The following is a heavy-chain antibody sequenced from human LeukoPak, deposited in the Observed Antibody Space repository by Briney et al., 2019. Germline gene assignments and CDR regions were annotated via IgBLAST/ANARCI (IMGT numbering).Heavy chain of an antibody. D-gene: IGHD3-22*01. CDR2: ISGSGGSK. CDR1: GFTFSSYA. Sequence: GGSLRLSCAASGFTFSSYAMSWVRQAPGKGLEWVSAISGSGGSKYYADSVKGRFTSSRDNSKNTLDLQMNSLRAEDTAVYYCAKGASPDPDSSGYSALDYWGQGTLVTVSS. V-gene: IGHV3-23*01. CDR3: AKGASPDPDSSGYSALDY. J-gene: IGHJ4*02.